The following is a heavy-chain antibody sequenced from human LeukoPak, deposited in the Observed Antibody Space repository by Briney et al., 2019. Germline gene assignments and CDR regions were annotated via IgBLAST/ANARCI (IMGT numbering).Heavy chain of an antibody. V-gene: IGHV3-23*01. D-gene: IGHD6-13*01. CDR2: ISGSGSST. CDR1: GFTFSSYA. J-gene: IGHJ6*02. CDR3: AKSSSSSPRYASSYGMDV. Sequence: GGSLRLSCAASGFTFSSYAMSWVRQAPGKGLEWVSDISGSGSSTYYADSVKGRFTISRDNSKNTLYLQMNSLRAEDTAVYYCAKSSSSSPRYASSYGMDVWGQGTTVTVSS.